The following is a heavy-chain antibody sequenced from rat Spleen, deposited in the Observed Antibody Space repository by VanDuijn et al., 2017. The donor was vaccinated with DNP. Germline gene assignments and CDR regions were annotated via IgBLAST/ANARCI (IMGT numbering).Heavy chain of an antibody. Sequence: EVQLVESGGGLVQPGGSLRLSCVASGFTFNNYWMTWIRQAPGKGLDWIASISNTGGSTYYPDSVKGRFTISRDNAKSTLYLQMDSLRSEDTATYYCARQVYYYDGTYYYGDVMDAWGQGASVTVSS. CDR3: ARQVYYYDGTYYYGDVMDA. CDR1: GFTFNNYW. J-gene: IGHJ4*01. V-gene: IGHV5-31*01. D-gene: IGHD1-12*02. CDR2: ISNTGGST.